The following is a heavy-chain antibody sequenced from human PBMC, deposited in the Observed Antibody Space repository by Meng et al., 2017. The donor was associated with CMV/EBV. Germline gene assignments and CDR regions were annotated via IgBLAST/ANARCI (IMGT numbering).Heavy chain of an antibody. D-gene: IGHD3-10*01. CDR3: ARRITSDRFDP. CDR1: GGSISSSSYY. Sequence: SETLSPTCTVSGGSISSSSYYWGWIRQPPGKGLEWIGSIYYSGSTYYNPSLKSRVTISVDTSKNQFSLKLSSVTAADTAVYYCARRITSDRFDPWGQGTLVTVSS. CDR2: IYYSGST. J-gene: IGHJ5*02. V-gene: IGHV4-39*07.